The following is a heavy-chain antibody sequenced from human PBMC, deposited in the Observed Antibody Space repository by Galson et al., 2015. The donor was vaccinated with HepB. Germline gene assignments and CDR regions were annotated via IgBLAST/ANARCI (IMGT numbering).Heavy chain of an antibody. CDR1: GFTFSSYS. J-gene: IGHJ4*02. V-gene: IGHV3-21*01. CDR2: ISSSSSYI. D-gene: IGHD1-26*01. CDR3: ARDLGYSGSPEAFDY. Sequence: SLRLSCAASGFTFSSYSMNWVRQAPGKGLEWVPSISSSSSYIYYADSVKGRFTISRDNAKNSLYLQMNSLRAEDTAVYYCARDLGYSGSPEAFDYWGQGTLVTVSS.